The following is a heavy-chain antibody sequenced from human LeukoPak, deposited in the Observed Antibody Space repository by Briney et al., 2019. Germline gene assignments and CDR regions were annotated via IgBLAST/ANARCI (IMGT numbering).Heavy chain of an antibody. CDR2: LHPVTGGT. CDR1: GYTFTTYL. V-gene: IGHV1-46*01. Sequence: ASVKVSCKASGYTFTTYLIHWVRQAPGQGLEWMGVLHPVTGGTNYAQKFQGRVTMTRDTSTSTVYLELSSLASEDTAVYFCARDPANGRPDAYDIWGQGTRVTVSS. CDR3: ARDPANGRPDAYDI. J-gene: IGHJ3*02. D-gene: IGHD1-26*01.